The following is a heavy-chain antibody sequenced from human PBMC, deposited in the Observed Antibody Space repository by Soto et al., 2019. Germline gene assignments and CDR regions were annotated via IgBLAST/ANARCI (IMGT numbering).Heavy chain of an antibody. V-gene: IGHV3-53*01. Sequence: GGSLRLSCAASGFTVSTNHMTWVRQAPGKGLEWVSVIYSGGSTYYADSVKGRFTISRDKSKNMLYLQMNTLRGEDTAVYYCASDVGNYYYGTDVWGQGTTVTVSS. CDR2: IYSGGST. D-gene: IGHD3-10*01. CDR1: GFTVSTNH. J-gene: IGHJ6*02. CDR3: ASDVGNYYYGTDV.